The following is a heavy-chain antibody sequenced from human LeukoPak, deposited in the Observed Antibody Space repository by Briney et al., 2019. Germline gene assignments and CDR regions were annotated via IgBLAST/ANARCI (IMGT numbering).Heavy chain of an antibody. CDR2: INPNSGGT. CDR1: GYTFTGYY. Sequence: GASVKVSCTASGYTFTGYYMHWVRQAPGQGLEWMGWINPNSGGTNYAQKFQGRVTMTRDTSISTAYMELSRLRSDDTAVYYCAREGDGSHYYYYDMDVWGQGTTVTVSS. V-gene: IGHV1-2*02. D-gene: IGHD5-24*01. CDR3: AREGDGSHYYYYDMDV. J-gene: IGHJ6*02.